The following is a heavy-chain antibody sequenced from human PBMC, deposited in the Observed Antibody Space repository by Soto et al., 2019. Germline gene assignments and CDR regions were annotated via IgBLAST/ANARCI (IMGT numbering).Heavy chain of an antibody. J-gene: IGHJ4*02. CDR3: VKDYYYGSGSYYDY. CDR2: ISAGGGST. Sequence: GGSLRLSCAASGFTFSTSAMSWVRQAPGKGLEWVSGISAGGGSTYHADSVKGRFTISRDNSQNTLYLQMNSLRVDDTAFYYCVKDYYYGSGSYYDYWGQGTLVTVSS. CDR1: GFTFSTSA. D-gene: IGHD3-10*01. V-gene: IGHV3-23*01.